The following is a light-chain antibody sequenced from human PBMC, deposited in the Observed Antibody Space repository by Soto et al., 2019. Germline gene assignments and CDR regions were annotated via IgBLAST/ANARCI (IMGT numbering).Light chain of an antibody. CDR3: QQYDNLSFT. J-gene: IGKJ3*01. CDR1: QDISNY. V-gene: IGKV1-33*01. Sequence: DIQMTQSPSSLSASVGDRVTITCQASQDISNYLNWYQQKPGKAPKLLIYDASNLETGVPSRFSGSGSGTDFTFTISSLQPEEIATYYCQQYDNLSFTFGPGTKVDIK. CDR2: DAS.